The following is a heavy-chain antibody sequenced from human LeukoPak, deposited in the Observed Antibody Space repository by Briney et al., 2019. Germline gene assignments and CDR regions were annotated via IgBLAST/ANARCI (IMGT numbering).Heavy chain of an antibody. CDR2: IYYSGGT. CDR1: GDSNSTYY. J-gene: IGHJ4*02. D-gene: IGHD1-26*01. Sequence: SETLSLTCTVSGDSNSTYYWSWIRQPPGKGLEWIGYIYYSGGTNYNPSLKSRVTISVDTSKNQFSLRLSSVTAADTAVYYCARALFRGSYRDFDYWGQGTLVTVSS. V-gene: IGHV4-59*01. CDR3: ARALFRGSYRDFDY.